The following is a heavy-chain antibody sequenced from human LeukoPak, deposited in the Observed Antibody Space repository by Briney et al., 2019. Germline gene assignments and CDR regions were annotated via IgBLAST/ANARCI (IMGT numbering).Heavy chain of an antibody. V-gene: IGHV4-59*01. CDR1: GGPINYYY. CDR2: ISNGGTT. CDR3: VRLQPNTGEWAFDI. Sequence: SETLSLTCTVSGGPINYYYWSWIRQPPGEGLEWIGYISNGGTTNYNPSLKSRVTISVDKPKNQLSLKLGSVTAADTAVYHCVRLQPNTGEWAFDIWGQGTLVTVS. D-gene: IGHD1-1*01. J-gene: IGHJ3*02.